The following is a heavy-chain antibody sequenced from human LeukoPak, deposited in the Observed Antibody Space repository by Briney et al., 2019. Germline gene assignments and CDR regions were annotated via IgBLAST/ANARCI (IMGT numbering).Heavy chain of an antibody. Sequence: SETLSLTCTVSGGSISSYYWSWIRQPAGKGLEWIGRIYTSGSTNYNPSLKSRVTMSVDTSKNQFSLKLSSVTAADTAVYYCARDRGSTIPHDAFDIWGQGTMVTVSS. D-gene: IGHD3-10*01. CDR1: GGSISSYY. CDR2: IYTSGST. CDR3: ARDRGSTIPHDAFDI. V-gene: IGHV4-4*07. J-gene: IGHJ3*02.